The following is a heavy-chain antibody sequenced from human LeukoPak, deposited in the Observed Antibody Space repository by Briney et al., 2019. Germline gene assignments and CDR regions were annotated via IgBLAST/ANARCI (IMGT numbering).Heavy chain of an antibody. J-gene: IGHJ5*02. D-gene: IGHD3-10*01. CDR3: ARQPKSCAPGIFITGKACWFDP. CDR2: IYYSGTT. Sequence: SETLSLTCSVSDGSISSGYYYWAWIRQPPGKGPEWIGSIYYSGTTYPNPSLKSRVTISVDTSKNQFSLKLRSVTAADTAAYYCARQPKSCAPGIFITGKACWFDPWGQGTLVTVSP. CDR1: DGSISSGYYY. V-gene: IGHV4-39*01.